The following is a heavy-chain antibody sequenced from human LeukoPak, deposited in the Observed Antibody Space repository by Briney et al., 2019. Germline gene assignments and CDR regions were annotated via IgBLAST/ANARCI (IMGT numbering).Heavy chain of an antibody. CDR1: GYTFSEYY. V-gene: IGHV1-2*02. D-gene: IGHD3-10*01. J-gene: IGHJ5*02. CDR3: ARVTSGSGNFVLYWFDA. Sequence: GASVKVSCKTSGYTFSEYYIHWVRQAPGQGLEWLGWINLNSGDTHYGQDFQGRVTMTRDTSVSTAYMELSLLTSDDTAVYYCARVTSGSGNFVLYWFDAWGQGTLVTVSS. CDR2: INLNSGDT.